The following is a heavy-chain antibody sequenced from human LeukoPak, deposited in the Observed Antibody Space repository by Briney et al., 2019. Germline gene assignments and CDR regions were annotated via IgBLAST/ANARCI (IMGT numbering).Heavy chain of an antibody. J-gene: IGHJ4*02. CDR3: ARDAYSGFDY. V-gene: IGHV3-74*01. D-gene: IGHD4-11*01. CDR1: GFTFSNAW. CDR2: INSDGSST. Sequence: GGSRRLSCAASGFTFSNAWMTWVRQAPGKGLVWVSRINSDGSSTSYADSVKGRFAISRDNTKNTLYLQMNSLRAEDTAVYYCARDAYSGFDYWGQGTLVTVSS.